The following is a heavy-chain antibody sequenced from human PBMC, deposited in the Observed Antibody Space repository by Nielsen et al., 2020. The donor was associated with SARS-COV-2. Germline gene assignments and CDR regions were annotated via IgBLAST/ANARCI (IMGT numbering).Heavy chain of an antibody. J-gene: IGHJ4*02. CDR1: GGSISSYY. V-gene: IGHV4-59*08. Sequence: SETLSLTCTVSGGSISSYYWSWIRQPPGKGLEWIGYIYYSGSTNYNPSLKSRVTISVDTSKNQFSLKLSSVTAADTAVYYCARHRGAAGAGNDYWGQGTLVTVSS. CDR2: IYYSGST. CDR3: ARHRGAAGAGNDY. D-gene: IGHD6-13*01.